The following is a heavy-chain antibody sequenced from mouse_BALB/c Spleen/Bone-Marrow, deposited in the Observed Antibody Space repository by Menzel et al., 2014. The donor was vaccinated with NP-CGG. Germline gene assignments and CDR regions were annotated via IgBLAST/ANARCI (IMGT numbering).Heavy chain of an antibody. CDR3: ARQYGNYFDY. CDR1: GYAFSSYW. J-gene: IGHJ2*01. V-gene: IGHV1-80*01. CDR2: IYPGDGDT. D-gene: IGHD2-10*02. Sequence: VQLQHSGAELVGPGSSVKISCKASGYAFSSYWMNWVKQRPGQGLEWIGQIYPGDGDTNYNGKFKGKATLTADKSSSTAYMQLSSLTSEDSAVYFCARQYGNYFDYWVQGTTLTVSS.